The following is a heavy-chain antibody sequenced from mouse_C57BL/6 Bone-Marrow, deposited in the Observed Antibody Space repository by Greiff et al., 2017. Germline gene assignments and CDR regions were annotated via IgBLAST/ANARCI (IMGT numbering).Heavy chain of an antibody. CDR1: GYTFTRFW. J-gene: IGHJ1*03. CDR2: IFPGSGST. CDR3: ARPYYSNYWYFDV. V-gene: IGHV1-55*01. Sequence: QVQLQQPWAELVKPGASVEMSCKASGYTFTRFWVTWVQQRPGQGLEWIGDIFPGSGSTNYNEKFKSKATLTVDTSSSTAYMQLSSLTSEDSAVYYCARPYYSNYWYFDVWGTGTTVTVSS. D-gene: IGHD2-5*01.